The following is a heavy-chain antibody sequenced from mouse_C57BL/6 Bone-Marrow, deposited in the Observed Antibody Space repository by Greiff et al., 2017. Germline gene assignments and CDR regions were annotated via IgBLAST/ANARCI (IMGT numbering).Heavy chain of an antibody. CDR3: ARGMMVTTWAWFAY. CDR2: IWSGGST. CDR1: GFSFTSYG. Sequence: QVQLQQSGPGLVQPSQSLSITCTVSGFSFTSYGVHWVRQSPGKGLEWLGVIWSGGSTDYNAAFISRLSISKDNSKSQVFFKMNSLQADDTAIYYCARGMMVTTWAWFAYWGQGTLVTVSA. J-gene: IGHJ3*01. D-gene: IGHD2-3*01. V-gene: IGHV2-2*01.